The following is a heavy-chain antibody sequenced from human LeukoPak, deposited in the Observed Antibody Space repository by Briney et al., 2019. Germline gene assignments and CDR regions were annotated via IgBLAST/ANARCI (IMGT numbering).Heavy chain of an antibody. CDR3: ARSPPDSYGTSSGYYYYGMDV. V-gene: IGHV1-69*01. CDR1: GGTFSSYA. Sequence: SVKVSCKASGGTFSSYAISWVRQAPGLGLEWMGGIIPIFGTANYAQKFQGRVTITADESTSTAYMELSSLRSEDTAVYYCARSPPDSYGTSSGYYYYGMDVWGQGTTVTVSS. J-gene: IGHJ6*02. CDR2: IIPIFGTA. D-gene: IGHD5-18*01.